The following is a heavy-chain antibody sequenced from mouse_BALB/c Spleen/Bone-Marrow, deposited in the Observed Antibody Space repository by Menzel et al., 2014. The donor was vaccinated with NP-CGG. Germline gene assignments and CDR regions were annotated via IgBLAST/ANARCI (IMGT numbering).Heavy chain of an antibody. CDR2: ISNLAYSI. CDR1: GFTFSDYG. V-gene: IGHV5-15*02. J-gene: IGHJ1*01. D-gene: IGHD1-1*01. Sequence: VQLKHSGGGLVQPGGSRKLSCAASGFTFSDYGMAWVRQAPGKGPEWVAFISNLAYSIYYADTVTGRFTISRENAKKXXXXXXXXXXXXDTAMYYCARDQVYYYGSSYGYFDVWGAGTTVTVSS. CDR3: ARDQVYYYGSSYGYFDV.